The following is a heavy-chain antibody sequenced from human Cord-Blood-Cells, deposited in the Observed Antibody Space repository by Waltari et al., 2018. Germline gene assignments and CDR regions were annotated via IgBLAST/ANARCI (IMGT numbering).Heavy chain of an antibody. D-gene: IGHD1-26*01. CDR2: ISYDGSNK. CDR1: GFTFSSHG. J-gene: IGHJ4*02. V-gene: IGHV3-30*18. CDR3: AKEVAPYCPDY. Sequence: QVQLVESGGGVVQPGRCLRLACAASGFTFSSHGMHWVRQAPGKGLEWVAVISYDGSNKYYADSVKGRFTISRDNSKNTLYLQMNSLRAEDTAVYYCAKEVAPYCPDYWGQGTLVTVSS.